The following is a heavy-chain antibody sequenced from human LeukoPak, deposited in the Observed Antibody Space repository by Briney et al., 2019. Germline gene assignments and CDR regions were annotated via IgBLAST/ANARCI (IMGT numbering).Heavy chain of an antibody. CDR1: GLTFSDYY. CDR2: ISGTGTTI. V-gene: IGHV3-11*04. CDR3: AVQITMIVVAPYFDY. J-gene: IGHJ4*02. Sequence: GGSLRLSCAASGLTFSDYYMTWIRQAPGKGLEWVSSISGTGTTIYSADSVRGRFTVSRDNARNSLFLHMNSLRAEDTAVYYCAVQITMIVVAPYFDYWGQGTLVTVSS. D-gene: IGHD3-22*01.